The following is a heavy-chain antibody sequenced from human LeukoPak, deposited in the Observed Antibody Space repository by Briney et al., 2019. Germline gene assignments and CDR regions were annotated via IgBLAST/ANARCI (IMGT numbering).Heavy chain of an antibody. CDR3: ARDSSYYDSSGTFDY. CDR2: ISSSSSYI. D-gene: IGHD3-22*01. V-gene: IGHV3-21*01. J-gene: IGHJ4*02. CDR1: GFTFSSYS. Sequence: PGGSLRLSCAASGFTFSSYSMNWVRQAPGKGLEWVSSISSSSSYIYYADSVKGRFTISRDNAKNSLYLQMNSLRAEDTAVYYCARDSSYYDSSGTFDYWGQGTLVTVSS.